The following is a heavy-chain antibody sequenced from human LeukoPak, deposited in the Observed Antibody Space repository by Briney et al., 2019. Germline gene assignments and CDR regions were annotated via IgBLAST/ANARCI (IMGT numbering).Heavy chain of an antibody. CDR3: ARALGYGDSFN. J-gene: IGHJ4*02. V-gene: IGHV3-53*01. Sequence: PGCAVTLSCPASGFTVSSNYMIWVRQAPWKELEWVSVIYSGGSTYYADSVKGRFTISRDNSKNTLYLQMNSLRAEDTAVYYCARALGYGDSFNWGQGTLVTVSS. D-gene: IGHD4-17*01. CDR2: IYSGGST. CDR1: GFTVSSNY.